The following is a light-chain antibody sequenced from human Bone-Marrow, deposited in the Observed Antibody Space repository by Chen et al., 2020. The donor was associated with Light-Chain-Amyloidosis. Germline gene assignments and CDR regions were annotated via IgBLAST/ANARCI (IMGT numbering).Light chain of an antibody. V-gene: IGKV3-15*01. CDR1: RNINSN. Sequence: IVLTQSPATLPVSPGERATLSCRASRNINSNLAWYQQKPGQAPRLLIYGASTRATGTPARFSGSESGTEFTLTISSLQSEDFAVYYCQQYDNWFRTFGQGTKVEIK. CDR3: QQYDNWFRT. CDR2: GAS. J-gene: IGKJ1*01.